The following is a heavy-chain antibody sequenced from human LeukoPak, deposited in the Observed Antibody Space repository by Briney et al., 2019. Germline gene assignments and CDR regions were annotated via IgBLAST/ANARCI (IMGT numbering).Heavy chain of an antibody. CDR2: INHSGST. Sequence: SETLSLTCAVYGGSFSGYYWSWIRQPPGKGLEWIGEINHSGSTNYNPSLKSRDTISVDTSKNQFSLKLSSVTAADTAVYYCARRLYYYGSGSYFDYWGQGTLVTVSS. V-gene: IGHV4-34*01. D-gene: IGHD3-10*01. CDR3: ARRLYYYGSGSYFDY. CDR1: GGSFSGYY. J-gene: IGHJ4*02.